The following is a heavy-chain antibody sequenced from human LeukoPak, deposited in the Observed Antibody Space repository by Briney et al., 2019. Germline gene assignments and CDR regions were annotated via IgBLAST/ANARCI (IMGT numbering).Heavy chain of an antibody. CDR2: ISGSGGST. CDR1: GFTFSSYA. CDR3: AKSASITIFGVVILDY. V-gene: IGHV3-23*01. D-gene: IGHD3-3*01. J-gene: IGHJ4*02. Sequence: QPGGSLRLSCAASGFTFSSYAMSWVRQAPGKGLEWVSAISGSGGSTYYADSVKGWFTITRDNSKNTLYLQMNSLRAEDTAVYYCAKSASITIFGVVILDYWGQGTLVTVSS.